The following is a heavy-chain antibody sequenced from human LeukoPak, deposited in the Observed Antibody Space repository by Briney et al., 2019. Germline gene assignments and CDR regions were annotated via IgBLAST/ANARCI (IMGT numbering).Heavy chain of an antibody. CDR1: GFIFSSYS. V-gene: IGHV3-48*04. CDR2: ISSSSTTI. D-gene: IGHD1-7*01. Sequence: GGSLRLSCAASGFIFSSYSMNWVRQAPGKGLEWLSYISSSSTTIYYADSVKGRFTISRDNAKNSLYLQMNSLKAEDTAVYYCARNRFPITGTTNNYYYMDVWGKGTTVTVSS. J-gene: IGHJ6*03. CDR3: ARNRFPITGTTNNYYYMDV.